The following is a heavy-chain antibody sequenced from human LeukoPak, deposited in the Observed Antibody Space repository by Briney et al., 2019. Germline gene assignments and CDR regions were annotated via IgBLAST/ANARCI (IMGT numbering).Heavy chain of an antibody. V-gene: IGHV3-23*01. Sequence: GGSLRLSCAASGFNFANHAMSWVRQTPGKGLEWVSAISGGGDITYYADSVTGRFTISRDNSKDALFLQMHSLRPGDTAVYYCVREDTPATANYWGQGTLVTISS. CDR1: GFNFANHA. D-gene: IGHD2-21*02. CDR3: VREDTPATANY. J-gene: IGHJ4*02. CDR2: ISGGGDIT.